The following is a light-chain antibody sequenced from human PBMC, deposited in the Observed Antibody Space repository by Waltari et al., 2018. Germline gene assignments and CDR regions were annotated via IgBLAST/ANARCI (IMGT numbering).Light chain of an antibody. CDR3: SSYARSNML. CDR1: SSDVGGNIY. J-gene: IGLJ2*01. CDR2: EVS. V-gene: IGLV2-14*01. Sequence: QSALTQPASVSGSPGQSITISCTGTSSDVGGNIYVSWYQQHPGKAPKLMNYEVSNRPSGVSNRFSGSKSGNTASLTISGLQAEDEADYYCSSYARSNMLFGGGTKVAVL.